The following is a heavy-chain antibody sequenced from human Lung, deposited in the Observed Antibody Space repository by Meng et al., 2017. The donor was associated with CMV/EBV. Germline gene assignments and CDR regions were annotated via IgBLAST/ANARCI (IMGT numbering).Heavy chain of an antibody. V-gene: IGHV3-72*01. Sequence: GESXKISXAASGFTFSDHYMDWVCQAPGKGLEWVGRSRNKANSYTTDYAASVKGRFTISRDDSKNPLYLQMNSLKTDDTAVYYCASIAKYSSNWHNWGRGTXVTVSS. CDR1: GFTFSDHY. CDR3: ASIAKYSSNWHN. CDR2: SRNKANSYTT. D-gene: IGHD6-13*01. J-gene: IGHJ4*02.